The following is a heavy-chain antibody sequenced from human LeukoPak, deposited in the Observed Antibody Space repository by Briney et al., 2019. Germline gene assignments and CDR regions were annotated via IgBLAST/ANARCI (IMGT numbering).Heavy chain of an antibody. V-gene: IGHV3-7*01. Sequence: GGSLRLSCAASGFTFSNYWMTWVRQAPGKGPEWVANIKEGGSEKYYVDSVKGRFTISRDNAKNSAFLQMNSLRAEDTAVYYCARVDSAEKRDFDYWGQGTLVTVSS. D-gene: IGHD3-22*01. CDR1: GFTFSNYW. J-gene: IGHJ4*02. CDR3: ARVDSAEKRDFDY. CDR2: IKEGGSEK.